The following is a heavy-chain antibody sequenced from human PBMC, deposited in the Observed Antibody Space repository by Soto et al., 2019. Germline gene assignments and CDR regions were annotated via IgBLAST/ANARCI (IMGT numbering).Heavy chain of an antibody. CDR2: IRSKIDGGTT. CDR1: GFTLSNVW. Sequence: EVQLVESGGDLVNPGGSLRLSCAASGFTLSNVWMNWVRQAPGKGLEWVGRIRSKIDGGTTEFGAPVTGRFTISRDDSKNTLYLQMNSLKTDDTAVYYCTSGRAFCGGDCYPGAFDIWGQGTMVSVSS. CDR3: TSGRAFCGGDCYPGAFDI. D-gene: IGHD2-21*02. J-gene: IGHJ3*02. V-gene: IGHV3-15*07.